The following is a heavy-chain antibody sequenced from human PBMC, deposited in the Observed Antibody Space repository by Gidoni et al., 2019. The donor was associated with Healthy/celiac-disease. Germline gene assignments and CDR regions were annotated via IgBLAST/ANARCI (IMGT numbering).Heavy chain of an antibody. CDR1: YW. CDR2: IYPGDSDT. CDR3: AKISYGDYPLDY. J-gene: IGHJ4*02. Sequence: YWIGWVRQMPGKGLEWMGIIYPGDSDTRYSPSFQGQVTISADKSISTAYLQWSSLKASDTAMYYCAKISYGDYPLDYWGQGTLVTVSS. D-gene: IGHD4-17*01. V-gene: IGHV5-51*01.